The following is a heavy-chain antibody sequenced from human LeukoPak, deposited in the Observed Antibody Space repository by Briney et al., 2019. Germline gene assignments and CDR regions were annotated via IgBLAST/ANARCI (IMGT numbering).Heavy chain of an antibody. CDR1: GGSISSYY. J-gene: IGHJ6*03. CDR2: IYTSGST. CDR3: ARGIAAAGAYYYYYMDV. Sequence: PSETLSLTCTVSGGSISSYYWSWIRQPAGKGLEWIGRIYTSGSTNYNPSLKSRVTMSVDTSKNQFSLKLSSVTAADTAVYYRARGIAAAGAYYYYYMDVWGKGTTVTVSS. V-gene: IGHV4-4*07. D-gene: IGHD6-13*01.